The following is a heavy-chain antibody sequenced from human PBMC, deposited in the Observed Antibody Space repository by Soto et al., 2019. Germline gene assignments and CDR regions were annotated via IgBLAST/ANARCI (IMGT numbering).Heavy chain of an antibody. CDR3: AADRECSSTSCYPYNFDS. V-gene: IGHV1-58*02. CDR1: GFTFTRSA. J-gene: IGHJ4*02. D-gene: IGHD2-2*01. Sequence: SVKVSCKASGFTFTRSAMQWVRQARGQRLEWIGWIVVGSGNTNYAQKFQERVTITRDMSTSTAYMELSSLRFEDTAVYYCAADRECSSTSCYPYNFDSWGQGTLVTVSS. CDR2: IVVGSGNT.